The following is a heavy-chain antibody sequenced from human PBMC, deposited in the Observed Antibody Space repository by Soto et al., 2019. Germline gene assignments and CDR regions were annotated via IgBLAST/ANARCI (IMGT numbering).Heavy chain of an antibody. V-gene: IGHV1-69*13. CDR2: IIPIFGTA. CDR1: GGTFSSYA. D-gene: IGHD3-22*01. Sequence: GASVKVSCKASGGTFSSYAISWVRQAPGQGLEWMGGIIPIFGTANYAQKFQGRVTITADESTSTAYMELSSLRSEDTAVYYCARVETYYYDSSGYYYPYWGQGTLVTVSS. CDR3: ARVETYYYDSSGYYYPY. J-gene: IGHJ4*02.